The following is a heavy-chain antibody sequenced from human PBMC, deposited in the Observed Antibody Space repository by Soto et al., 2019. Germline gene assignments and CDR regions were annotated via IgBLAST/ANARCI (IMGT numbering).Heavy chain of an antibody. J-gene: IGHJ4*02. CDR1: GGSVSSSY. CDR3: ARDNGYGHFDS. CDR2: IFHTGST. D-gene: IGHD5-12*01. V-gene: IGHV4-59*02. Sequence: SETLSLTCTVSGGSVSSSYWSWIRQPPGKGLEWIGYIFHTGSTKYSPSLKSRVNMSADTSKNQFSLRLTSVTPAATAVYYCARDNGYGHFDSWGQGMLVTVSS.